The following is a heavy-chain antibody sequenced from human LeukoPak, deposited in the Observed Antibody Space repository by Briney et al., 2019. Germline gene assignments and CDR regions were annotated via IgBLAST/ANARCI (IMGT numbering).Heavy chain of an antibody. D-gene: IGHD1-26*01. V-gene: IGHV3-48*02. Sequence: PGGSLRLSCVVSGLTFSGYSMIWVRQAPGKGLEWLSFMTTSGNTIFYAESVKDRFTISRDNAKTSLYLQMNSLRDEDTAVYYCARVGGATAVTMYFEYWGQGTLVTVSS. CDR3: ARVGGATAVTMYFEY. CDR2: MTTSGNTI. CDR1: GLTFSGYS. J-gene: IGHJ4*02.